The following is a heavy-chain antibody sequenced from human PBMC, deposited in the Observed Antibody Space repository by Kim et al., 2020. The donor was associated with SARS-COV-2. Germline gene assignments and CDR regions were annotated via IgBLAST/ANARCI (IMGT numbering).Heavy chain of an antibody. J-gene: IGHJ5*02. Sequence: GGSLRLSCDASGFTFSGYWMTWVRRAPGKGPEWVANIKEDGSEKNYLDSLRGRFTISRDNAKNSLYLQMHSLRADDTAVYYCAREGYYYDSSGYYFWFDPWGQGTRVTVSS. CDR2: IKEDGSEK. V-gene: IGHV3-7*01. CDR3: AREGYYYDSSGYYFWFDP. CDR1: GFTFSGYW. D-gene: IGHD3-22*01.